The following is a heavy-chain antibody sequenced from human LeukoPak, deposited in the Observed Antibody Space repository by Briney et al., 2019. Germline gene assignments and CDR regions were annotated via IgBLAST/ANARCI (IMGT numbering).Heavy chain of an antibody. V-gene: IGHV3-30*02. D-gene: IGHD6-13*01. J-gene: IGHJ4*02. CDR3: AKEGQQLVREVDY. CDR2: IRYDGSNK. CDR1: GFTFSSYG. Sequence: PGGSLRLSCAASGFTFSSYGMHWVRQAPGKGLEWVAFIRYDGSNKYYADSVKGRFTISRDNSKNTLYLRMNSLRAEDTAVYYCAKEGQQLVREVDYWGQGTLVTVSS.